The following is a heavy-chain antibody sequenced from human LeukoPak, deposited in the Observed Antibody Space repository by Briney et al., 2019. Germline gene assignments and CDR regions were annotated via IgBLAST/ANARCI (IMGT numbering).Heavy chain of an antibody. CDR1: AGSISSYY. D-gene: IGHD3-22*01. J-gene: IGHJ4*02. V-gene: IGHV4-59*01. CDR3: ARHYYYVSSGLFHY. Sequence: PSETLSLTCTVSAGSISSYYWSWIRQPPGKGLEWIGYIYFSGSTNSNPSLKSRVTISVDTSKNQFSLKLSSVTAADTAVYYCARHYYYVSSGLFHYWGQGALVTVSS. CDR2: IYFSGST.